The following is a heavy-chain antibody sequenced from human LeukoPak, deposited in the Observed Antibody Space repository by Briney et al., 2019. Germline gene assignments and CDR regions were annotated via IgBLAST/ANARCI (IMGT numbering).Heavy chain of an antibody. CDR1: GYTFTGYY. CDR2: INPNSGGT. J-gene: IGHJ3*02. D-gene: IGHD5-18*01. CDR3: GREYGGGYSYGTDAFDI. Sequence: GASVKVSCKASGYTFTGYYMHWVRQAPGQGLEWMGWINPNSGGTNYAQKVQGRVTMTRDTSISTAYMELRSLRSDDTAVYYCGREYGGGYSYGTDAFDIWGQGTMATVSS. V-gene: IGHV1-2*02.